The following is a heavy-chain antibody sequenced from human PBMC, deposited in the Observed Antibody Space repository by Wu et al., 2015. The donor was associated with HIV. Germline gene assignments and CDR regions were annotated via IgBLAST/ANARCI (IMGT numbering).Heavy chain of an antibody. CDR2: IIPIFGTP. CDR3: ATPNINSSSWYSEWYFDL. V-gene: IGHV1-69*05. D-gene: IGHD6-13*01. CDR1: GGTFSSYA. Sequence: QVQLVQSGAEVKKPGSSVKVSCKASGGTFSSYAISWVRQAPGQGLQWMGGIIPIFGTPNYAQKFQGRVTITTDESTSTAYMELSSLRSEDTALYYCATPNINSSSWYSEWYFDLWGRGTLVTVLL. J-gene: IGHJ2*01.